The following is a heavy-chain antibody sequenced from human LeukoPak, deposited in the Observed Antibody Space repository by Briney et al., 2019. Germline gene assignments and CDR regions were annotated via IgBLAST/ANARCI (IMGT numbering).Heavy chain of an antibody. J-gene: IGHJ4*02. CDR2: LHPEDREV. V-gene: IGHV1-24*01. CDR3: ATAEQLV. Sequence: ASVKVSCRVSGDTLTEISIHWVRQTPGKGLEWMGGLHPEDREVIYAQKFQGRVTMTEDSSTDTAYMGLRSLRSEDTAVYYWATAEQLVWGQGTLVTVSS. CDR1: GDTLTEIS. D-gene: IGHD6-6*01.